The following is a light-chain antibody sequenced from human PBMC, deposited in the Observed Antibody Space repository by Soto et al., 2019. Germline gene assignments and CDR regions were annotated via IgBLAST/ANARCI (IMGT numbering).Light chain of an antibody. J-gene: IGKJ1*01. CDR2: AAS. V-gene: IGKV1D-8*01. Sequence: IWMTQSPSVLSASTGDRVTISCRMSQGIGSYLAWYQQKPGKAPELLIYAASTLQSGVPSRFSGSGSGTDFTLTISCLQSEDFATYYCQQYYSFPWTFGQGTKVDIK. CDR3: QQYYSFPWT. CDR1: QGIGSY.